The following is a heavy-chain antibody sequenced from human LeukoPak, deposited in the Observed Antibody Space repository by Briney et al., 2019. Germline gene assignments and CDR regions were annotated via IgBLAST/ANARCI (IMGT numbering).Heavy chain of an antibody. CDR2: INQDGSEK. V-gene: IGHV3-7*01. CDR3: ARDGVVGAADY. CDR1: EFTFSGYW. J-gene: IGHJ4*02. D-gene: IGHD2-8*02. Sequence: GGSLRLSCAASEFTFSGYWMYWVRQAPGKGPEWVANINQDGSEKHYVDSVKGRFTITRDNAKNSLFLQMNSLRVEDTAVFYCARDGVVGAADYWGQGTLVAVSS.